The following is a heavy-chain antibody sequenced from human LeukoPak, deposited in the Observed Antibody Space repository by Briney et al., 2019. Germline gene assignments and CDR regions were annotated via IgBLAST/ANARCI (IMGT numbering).Heavy chain of an antibody. J-gene: IGHJ4*02. V-gene: IGHV1-69*13. D-gene: IGHD3-16*01. CDR2: IIPIFGTA. Sequence: SVKVSCKASGYTFTGYYMHWVRQAPGQGLEWMGGIIPIFGTANYAQKFQGRVTITADESTSTAYMELSSLRSEDTAVYYCARQFEGGLVNYFDYWGQGTLVTVSS. CDR1: GYTFTGYY. CDR3: ARQFEGGLVNYFDY.